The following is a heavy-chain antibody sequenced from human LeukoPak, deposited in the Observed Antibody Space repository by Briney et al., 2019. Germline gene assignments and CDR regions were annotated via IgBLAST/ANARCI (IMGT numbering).Heavy chain of an antibody. Sequence: SETLSLTCAVYGGSFSGYYWSWIRQPPGKGLEWIGEINHSGSTNYNPSLKSRVTISVDTSKNQFSLKLSSVTAADTAVYYCARGRTLITMVRGAKPNWFDPWGQGTLVTVSS. V-gene: IGHV4-34*01. CDR1: GGSFSGYY. CDR3: ARGRTLITMVRGAKPNWFDP. D-gene: IGHD3-10*01. CDR2: INHSGST. J-gene: IGHJ5*02.